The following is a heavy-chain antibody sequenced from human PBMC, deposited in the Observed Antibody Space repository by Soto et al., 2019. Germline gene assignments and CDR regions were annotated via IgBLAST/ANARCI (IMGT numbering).Heavy chain of an antibody. CDR3: AREGEYCSGGSCYL. Sequence: GASVKVSCKASGGTFSSYTISWVRQAPGQGLEWMGRIIPILGIANYAQKFQGRVTITADKSTSTAYVELSSLRSEDTAVYYCAREGEYCSGGSCYLWGQGTLVTVSS. CDR2: IIPILGIA. V-gene: IGHV1-69*04. D-gene: IGHD2-15*01. J-gene: IGHJ5*02. CDR1: GGTFSSYT.